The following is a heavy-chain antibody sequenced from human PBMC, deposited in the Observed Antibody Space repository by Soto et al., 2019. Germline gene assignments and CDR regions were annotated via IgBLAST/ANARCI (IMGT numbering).Heavy chain of an antibody. CDR3: ARENYDILTGYPNNWFDP. V-gene: IGHV4-59*01. D-gene: IGHD3-9*01. CDR1: GGSISSYY. J-gene: IGHJ5*02. Sequence: SETLSLTCTVSGGSISSYYWIWIRQPPGKGLEWIGYIYYSGSTNYNPSLKSRVTISVDTSKNQFSLKLSSVTAADTAVYYCARENYDILTGYPNNWFDPWGQGTLVTVSS. CDR2: IYYSGST.